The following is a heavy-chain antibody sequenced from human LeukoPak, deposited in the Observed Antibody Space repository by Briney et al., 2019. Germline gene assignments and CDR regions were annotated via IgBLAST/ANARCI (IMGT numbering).Heavy chain of an antibody. D-gene: IGHD5-18*01. CDR3: AREPTDTAMVRDDFQH. V-gene: IGHV3-21*01. J-gene: IGHJ1*01. Sequence: GGSLRLSCAASGFTFSTYNMNWVRQAPGKGLEWVSSISSSSSYIYYADSLKGRFTISRDNAKNSLYLQMNSLRAEDTAVYYCAREPTDTAMVRDDFQHWGQGTLVTVSS. CDR1: GFTFSTYN. CDR2: ISSSSSYI.